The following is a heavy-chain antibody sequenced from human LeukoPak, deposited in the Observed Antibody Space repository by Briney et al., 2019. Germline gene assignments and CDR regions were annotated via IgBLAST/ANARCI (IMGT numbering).Heavy chain of an antibody. CDR3: ARDVGTEWAGAFDI. D-gene: IGHD3-3*01. Sequence: GASVKVSCKASGYIFIDYYVHWVRQAPGQGLEWMGIINPSGGSTSYAQKFQGRVTMTRDMSTSTVYMELSSLRSEDTAVYYCARDVGTEWAGAFDIWGQGTMVTVSS. V-gene: IGHV1-46*01. J-gene: IGHJ3*02. CDR2: INPSGGST. CDR1: GYIFIDYY.